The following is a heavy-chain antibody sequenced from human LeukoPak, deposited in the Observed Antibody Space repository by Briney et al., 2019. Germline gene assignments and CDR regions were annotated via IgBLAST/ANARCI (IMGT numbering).Heavy chain of an antibody. CDR2: ISGSGGST. Sequence: PGGSLRLSCAASGFTFSSYAMSWVRQAPGKGLEWVSAISGSGGSTYYADSVKGRLTISRDNSKNTLYLQMNSLRAEDTAVYYCARDPGAYCGGDCYSGFDAFDIWGQGTMVTVSS. CDR1: GFTFSSYA. CDR3: ARDPGAYCGGDCYSGFDAFDI. J-gene: IGHJ3*02. V-gene: IGHV3-23*01. D-gene: IGHD2-21*02.